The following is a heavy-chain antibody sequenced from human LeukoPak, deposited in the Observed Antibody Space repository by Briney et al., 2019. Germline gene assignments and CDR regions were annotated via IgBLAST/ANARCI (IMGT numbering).Heavy chain of an antibody. J-gene: IGHJ5*02. CDR3: AKDRAEMATISAFDP. CDR2: ISGSGGST. D-gene: IGHD5-24*01. Sequence: GGSLRLSSAASGFIFSSYAMSWVRQAPGKGLEWVSGISGSGGSTYYADSVKGRFTISRDNSKNTLYLQMNSLRAEDTAVYYCAKDRAEMATISAFDPWGQGTLVTVSS. V-gene: IGHV3-23*01. CDR1: GFIFSSYA.